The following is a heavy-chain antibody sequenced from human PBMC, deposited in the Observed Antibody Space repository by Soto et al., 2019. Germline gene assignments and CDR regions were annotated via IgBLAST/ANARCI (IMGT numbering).Heavy chain of an antibody. CDR3: ARVSLVGPSGGRYFDY. Sequence: PGGSLRLSCAASGFTFSAHYMDWVRQAPGKGLEWVGRIKNKANSYTTEYAASVEGRFTITREDSQNSLYLQMNSLKTEDTDVYYCARVSLVGPSGGRYFDYWGQGSQVAVS. J-gene: IGHJ4*02. D-gene: IGHD1-26*01. CDR1: GFTFSAHY. CDR2: IKNKANSYTT. V-gene: IGHV3-72*01.